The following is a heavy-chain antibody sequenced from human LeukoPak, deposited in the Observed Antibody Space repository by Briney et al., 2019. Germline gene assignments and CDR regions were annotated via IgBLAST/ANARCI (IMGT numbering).Heavy chain of an antibody. D-gene: IGHD2-2*01. Sequence: SETLSLTCTVSGGSISSSSYYWGWIRQPPGKGLEWIGSIYYSGSTYYNPSLKSRVTISVDTSKNQFSLKLSSVTAAGTAVYYCARVTVVPAGIVRDFDYWGQGTLVTVSS. J-gene: IGHJ4*02. CDR2: IYYSGST. CDR1: GGSISSSSYY. CDR3: ARVTVVPAGIVRDFDY. V-gene: IGHV4-39*07.